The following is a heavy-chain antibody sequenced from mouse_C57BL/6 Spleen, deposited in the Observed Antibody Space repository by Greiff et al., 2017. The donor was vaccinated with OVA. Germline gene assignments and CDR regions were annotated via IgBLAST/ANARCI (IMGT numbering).Heavy chain of an antibody. CDR2: IDPSDSYT. D-gene: IGHD2-13*01. J-gene: IGHJ2*01. CDR1: GYTFTSYW. Sequence: VQLQQPGAELVMPGASVKLSCKASGYTFTSYWMHWVKQRPGQGLEWIGEIDPSDSYTNYNQKFKGKSTLTVDKSSSTAYMQLSSLTSEDSAVYYCARWVSGLDYWGQGTTLTVSS. CDR3: ARWVSGLDY. V-gene: IGHV1-69*01.